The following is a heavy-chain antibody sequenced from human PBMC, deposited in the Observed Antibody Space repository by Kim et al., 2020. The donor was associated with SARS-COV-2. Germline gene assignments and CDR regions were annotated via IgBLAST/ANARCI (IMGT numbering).Heavy chain of an antibody. CDR1: GFTVSSNY. V-gene: IGHV3-53*04. Sequence: GGSLRLSCAASGFTVSSNYMSWVRQAPGKGLEWVSVIYSGGSTYYADSVKGRFTISRHNSKNTLYLQMNSLRAEDTAVYYCARIRIAAAGTDLYFDLCGRGTLVSVSS. CDR3: ARIRIAAAGTDLYFDL. CDR2: IYSGGST. J-gene: IGHJ2*01. D-gene: IGHD6-13*01.